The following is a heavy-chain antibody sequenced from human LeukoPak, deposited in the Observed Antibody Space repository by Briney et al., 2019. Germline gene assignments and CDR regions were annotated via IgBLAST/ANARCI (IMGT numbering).Heavy chain of an antibody. J-gene: IGHJ4*02. CDR1: GGSISGYY. V-gene: IGHV4-59*12. CDR3: ARVSPHPWIRATADLDY. CDR2: IYYIGST. Sequence: PWEALSLTCTVSGGSISGYYWSWLRQPPGKGLEWIGYIYYIGSTNYNPSLKSRVSMSVDRSTNQFFLKVRSVTAADTAMYYCARVSPHPWIRATADLDYWGQGALVTVSS. D-gene: IGHD6-13*01.